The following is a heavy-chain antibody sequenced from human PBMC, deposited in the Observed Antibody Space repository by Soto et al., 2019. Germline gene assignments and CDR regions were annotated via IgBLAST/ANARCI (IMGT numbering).Heavy chain of an antibody. J-gene: IGHJ6*02. CDR2: MNPNSGNT. CDR3: ARRTAVAGIYYYYGMDV. CDR1: GYTFTSYD. Sequence: QVQLVQSGAEVKKPGASVKVSCKASGYTFTSYDINWVRQATGQGLEWMGWMNPNSGNTGYAQKFQGRVTMTRNTSISTAYMELSSLRSEDTAVYYCARRTAVAGIYYYYGMDVWGQGTTDTVSS. V-gene: IGHV1-8*01. D-gene: IGHD6-19*01.